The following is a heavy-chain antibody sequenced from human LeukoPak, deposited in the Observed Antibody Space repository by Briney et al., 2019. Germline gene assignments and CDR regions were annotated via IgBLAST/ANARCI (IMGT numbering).Heavy chain of an antibody. V-gene: IGHV1-18*01. J-gene: IGHJ6*02. CDR1: GYTFTSYG. Sequence: ASVKVCCKASGYTFTSYGISWVRQAPGQGLEWMGWISAYNGNTNYAQKLQGRVTMTTDTSTSTAYMEPRSLRSDDTAVYYCARMLDYDFWSGPADYYYGMDVWGQGTTVTVSS. CDR2: ISAYNGNT. CDR3: ARMLDYDFWSGPADYYYGMDV. D-gene: IGHD3-3*01.